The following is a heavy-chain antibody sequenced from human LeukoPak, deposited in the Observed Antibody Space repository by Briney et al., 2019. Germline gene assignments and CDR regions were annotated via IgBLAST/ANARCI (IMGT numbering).Heavy chain of an antibody. Sequence: SETLSLTCTVSGGSISSNSYYWGWIRQSPGKGLEWIASIYYSGNTYYSPSLKSRVTLSVDTSKNQFSLTLSSVTAADTAVYYCARHDHTDHSDPNWFDPWGQGTLITVAS. CDR3: ARHDHTDHSDPNWFDP. V-gene: IGHV4-39*01. J-gene: IGHJ5*02. CDR1: GGSISSNSYY. CDR2: IYYSGNT. D-gene: IGHD1-26*01.